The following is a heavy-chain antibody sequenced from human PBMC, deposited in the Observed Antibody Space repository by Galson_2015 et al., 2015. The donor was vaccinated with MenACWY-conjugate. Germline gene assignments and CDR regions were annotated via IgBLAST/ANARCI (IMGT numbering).Heavy chain of an antibody. J-gene: IGHJ4*02. Sequence: QSGAEVKKPGESLKISCKGSGYTFTSNWIGWVRQMPGKGLEWMGIIYPGDSDTRYTPSFQGHVTISADNSINTAYLQWGSLEASDTAMYYCARQGFGSSSLDYWGQGTLVTVSS. D-gene: IGHD6-6*01. CDR1: GYTFTSNW. CDR3: ARQGFGSSSLDY. CDR2: IYPGDSDT. V-gene: IGHV5-51*01.